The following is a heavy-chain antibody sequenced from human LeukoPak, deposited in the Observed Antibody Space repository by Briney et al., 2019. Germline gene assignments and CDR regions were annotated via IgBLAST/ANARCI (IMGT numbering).Heavy chain of an antibody. CDR3: ARGHPSSVPHYFDY. CDR2: INHSGST. CDR1: GGSFSGYY. Sequence: SETLSLTCAVYGGSFSGYYWRWIRQPPGKGLEGIGEINHSGSTNYNPSLKSRVNISVDTSKNQFPLTLSSVTAADTAVYYCARGHPSSVPHYFDYWGQGTLVTVSS. D-gene: IGHD2-15*01. V-gene: IGHV4-34*01. J-gene: IGHJ4*02.